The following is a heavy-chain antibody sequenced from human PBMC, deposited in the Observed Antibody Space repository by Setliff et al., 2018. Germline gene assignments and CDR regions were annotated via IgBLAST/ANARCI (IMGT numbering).Heavy chain of an antibody. Sequence: QPGGSLRLSCAASGFTFSSYGMNWVRQAPGKGLEWVAVIWYDGSNEYYADSVKGRFTISRDNSKNTLYLQMNSLRAEDTAVYYCARAVVGYGDLYYFDCWGQGTLVTVSS. CDR3: ARAVVGYGDLYYFDC. J-gene: IGHJ4*02. CDR1: GFTFSSYG. CDR2: IWYDGSNE. V-gene: IGHV3-33*01. D-gene: IGHD4-17*01.